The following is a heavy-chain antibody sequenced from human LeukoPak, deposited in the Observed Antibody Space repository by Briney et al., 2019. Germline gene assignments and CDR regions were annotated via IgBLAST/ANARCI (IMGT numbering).Heavy chain of an antibody. J-gene: IGHJ6*03. CDR1: GGSFSGYY. D-gene: IGHD6-13*01. Sequence: PSETLSLTCAVYGGSFSGYYWSWIRQPPGKGLEWIGEVNHSGSTNYNPSLKSRVTISVDTSKNQFSLKLSSVTAADTAVYYCARVGYSSPPRYYYYMDVWGKGTAVTVSS. CDR3: ARVGYSSPPRYYYYMDV. V-gene: IGHV4-34*01. CDR2: VNHSGST.